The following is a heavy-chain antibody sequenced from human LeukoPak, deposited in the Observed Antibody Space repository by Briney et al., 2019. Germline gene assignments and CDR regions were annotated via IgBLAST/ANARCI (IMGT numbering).Heavy chain of an antibody. V-gene: IGHV1-69*05. CDR2: IIPIFGTA. CDR1: GGTFSSYA. Sequence: SVKVSCKASGGTFSSYAISWVRQAPGQGLEWKGRIIPIFGTANYAQKFQGRVTITTDESTSTAYMELSSLRSEDTAVYYCARERAARFDYWGQGTLVTVSS. CDR3: ARERAARFDY. J-gene: IGHJ4*02. D-gene: IGHD6-25*01.